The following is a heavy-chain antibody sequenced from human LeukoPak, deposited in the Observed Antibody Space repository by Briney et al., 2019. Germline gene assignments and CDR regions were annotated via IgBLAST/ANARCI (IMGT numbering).Heavy chain of an antibody. V-gene: IGHV4-34*01. CDR1: GRSLSGYY. CDR3: ARGVGGIAVVVAATRDYYYYGMDV. CDR2: INHSGST. J-gene: IGHJ6*02. Sequence: SETLSLTCAVYGRSLSGYYWSWIRQPPGKGLEWIGEINHSGSTDYNPSLKSRVTISVDTSKNQFSLKLSSVTAADTAVYYCARGVGGIAVVVAATRDYYYYGMDVWGQGTTVTVSS. D-gene: IGHD2-15*01.